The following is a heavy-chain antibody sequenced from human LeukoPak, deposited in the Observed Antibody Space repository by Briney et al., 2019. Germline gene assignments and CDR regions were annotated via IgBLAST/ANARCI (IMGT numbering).Heavy chain of an antibody. D-gene: IGHD6-19*01. V-gene: IGHV1-46*01. CDR3: ARESSVAGILFDY. J-gene: IGHJ4*02. CDR2: INPSGGST. CDR1: GYTFTSYY. Sequence: GASVKVSCKASGYTFTSYYMHWVRQAPGQGLEWMGIINPSGGSTSYAQKFQGRVTMTRDMSTSTVYMELSSLRSEDTAVFYCARESSVAGILFDYWGQGTLVTVSS.